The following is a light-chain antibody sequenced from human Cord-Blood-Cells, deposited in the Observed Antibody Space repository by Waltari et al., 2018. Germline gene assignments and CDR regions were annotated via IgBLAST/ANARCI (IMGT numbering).Light chain of an antibody. CDR2: DVS. CDR1: SSDVGGYNY. V-gene: IGLV2-14*03. J-gene: IGLJ1*01. Sequence: QSALTQPASVSGSPGQSITISCPGTSSDVGGYNYVSWYQQHQSKAPKLMIYDVSNLPSEVYNRFSGSKSGNSASLPISGLQAEDEADYYCSSYTSRSPLVVFGTGTKVTVL. CDR3: SSYTSRSPLVV.